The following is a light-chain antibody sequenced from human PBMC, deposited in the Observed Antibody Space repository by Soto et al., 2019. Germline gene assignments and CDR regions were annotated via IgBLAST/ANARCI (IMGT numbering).Light chain of an antibody. V-gene: IGLV1-44*01. CDR2: DSN. CDR1: GSNIGSNA. CDR3: AAWDDSLRGMV. J-gene: IGLJ3*02. Sequence: QPVLTQSPSASATPGQGVTISCSGGGSNIGSNAVHWYQQLPGTAPKLLIYDSNQRPSGVPDRFSGSKSGTSASLAISGLQSDDEADYHCAAWDDSLRGMVFGGGTKLTVL.